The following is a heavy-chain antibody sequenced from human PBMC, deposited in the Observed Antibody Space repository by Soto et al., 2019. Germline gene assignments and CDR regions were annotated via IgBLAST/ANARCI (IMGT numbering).Heavy chain of an antibody. J-gene: IGHJ4*02. CDR3: ARDGRSSYSSAWYYFDY. Sequence: QVQLVQSGAEVKKPGASVKVSCKASGYTFTSYYMHCVRQAPGQGLEWMGIINPSGGSTSYAQKSQGRVTMTRNTSTSTVYMELSSLRSEDTAVYYCARDGRSSYSSAWYYFDYWGQGTLVTVSS. CDR2: INPSGGST. D-gene: IGHD6-19*01. V-gene: IGHV1-46*01. CDR1: GYTFTSYY.